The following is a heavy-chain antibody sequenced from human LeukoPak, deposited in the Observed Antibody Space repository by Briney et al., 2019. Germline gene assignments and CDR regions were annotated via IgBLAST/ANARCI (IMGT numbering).Heavy chain of an antibody. CDR3: ASYYYDSSGKYYYYYYMDV. CDR2: IYYSGST. V-gene: IGHV4-39*01. J-gene: IGHJ6*03. CDR1: GGSISSSSYY. D-gene: IGHD3-22*01. Sequence: TSETLSLTCTVSGGSISSSSYYWGWIRQPPGKGLEWIGSIYYSGSTYYNPSLKSRVTISVDTSKNQFSLKLSSVTAADTAVYYCASYYYDSSGKYYYYYYMDVWGKGTTVTISS.